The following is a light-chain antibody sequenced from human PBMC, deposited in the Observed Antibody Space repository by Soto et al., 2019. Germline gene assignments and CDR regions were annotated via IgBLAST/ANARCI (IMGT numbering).Light chain of an antibody. CDR2: DAS. Sequence: EIVLTQSPATLSLSPGERATLSCRASQSVSSYLAWYQQKPGQAPRLLIYDASNRATGIPARFSGSGSGTDFTLTLSSREPEDFAVYYCQQRSNWPGFGQGTRLEIK. CDR3: QQRSNWPG. CDR1: QSVSSY. V-gene: IGKV3-11*01. J-gene: IGKJ5*01.